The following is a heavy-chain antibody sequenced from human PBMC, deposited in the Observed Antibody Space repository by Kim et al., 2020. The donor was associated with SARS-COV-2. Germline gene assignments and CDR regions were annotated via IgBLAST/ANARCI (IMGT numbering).Heavy chain of an antibody. CDR3: ASSTESYYGMDV. J-gene: IGHJ6*02. D-gene: IGHD2-2*01. Sequence: YYNPSLKSRVTISVDTSKNQFSLKLSSVTAADTAVYYCASSTESYYGMDVWGQGTTVTVSS. V-gene: IGHV4-31*02.